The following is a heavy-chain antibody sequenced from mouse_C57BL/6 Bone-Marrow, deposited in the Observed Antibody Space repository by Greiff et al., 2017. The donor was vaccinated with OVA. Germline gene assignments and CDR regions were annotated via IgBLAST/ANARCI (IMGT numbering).Heavy chain of an antibody. J-gene: IGHJ1*03. CDR2: IWSGGST. Sequence: VQLQQSGPGLVQPSQSLSITCTVSGFSLTSYGVHWVRQSPGKGLEWLGVIWSGGSTDYNAAFISRLSISKDNSKSKVFFKMNRLQADDTAIYYCVTNWEGNWYFDVWGTGTTVTVSS. V-gene: IGHV2-2*01. CDR3: VTNWEGNWYFDV. CDR1: GFSLTSYG. D-gene: IGHD4-1*01.